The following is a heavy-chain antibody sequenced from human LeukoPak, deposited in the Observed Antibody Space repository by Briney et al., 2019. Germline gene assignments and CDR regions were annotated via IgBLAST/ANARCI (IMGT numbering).Heavy chain of an antibody. CDR2: IYTDGST. CDR3: ARTYSTSWFPDHFDY. Sequence: GGSLRLSCAASGFTVSSNYMSWVRQAPGKGLEWVSIIYTDGSTYYADSVEGRCTISRDNSKNTLYLQMNSLRAEGTAVYFCARTYSTSWFPDHFDYWGQGTLVTVSS. CDR1: GFTVSSNY. V-gene: IGHV3-66*01. D-gene: IGHD6-13*01. J-gene: IGHJ4*02.